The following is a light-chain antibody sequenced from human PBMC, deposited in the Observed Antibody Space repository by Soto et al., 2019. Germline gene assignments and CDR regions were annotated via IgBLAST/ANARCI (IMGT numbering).Light chain of an antibody. J-gene: IGKJ1*01. V-gene: IGKV1-5*01. CDR3: QQYNSYSAT. CDR1: QSISSW. CDR2: DAS. Sequence: DIQMTQSPSTLSASVGDRVTITCRASQSISSWLAWYQQKPGKAPKLLIYDASSLESGVPSRFIGSGSGTEFTLTISSLQPDDFATYYCQQYNSYSATFGPGTKVEIK.